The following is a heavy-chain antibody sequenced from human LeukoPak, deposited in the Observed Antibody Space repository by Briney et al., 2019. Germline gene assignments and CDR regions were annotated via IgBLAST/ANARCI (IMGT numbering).Heavy chain of an antibody. V-gene: IGHV3-23*01. CDR1: GFTFSSYA. D-gene: IGHD3-9*01. Sequence: TGGSLRLSCAASGFTFSSYAMSRVRQAPGKGLEWVSAISGSGGSTYYADSVKGRFTISRDNSKNTLYLQMNSLRAEDTAVYYCSHYDILTGYVFDPWGQGTLVTVSS. CDR2: ISGSGGST. J-gene: IGHJ5*02. CDR3: SHYDILTGYVFDP.